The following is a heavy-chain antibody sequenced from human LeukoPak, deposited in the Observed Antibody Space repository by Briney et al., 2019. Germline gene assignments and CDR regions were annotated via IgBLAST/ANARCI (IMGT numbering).Heavy chain of an antibody. CDR3: ARTGDGSNFYNYYYMDV. V-gene: IGHV4-59*11. CDR2: VYFTGRT. Sequence: PSETLSLTCSVSGASIGRHYWSWIRKTPGKGLEWIGYVYFTGRTHYNPSLKSRATISVDMLNKEFSLTLTSVTAADTAVYFCARTGDGSNFYNYYYMDVWGKGTTVSVSS. CDR1: GASIGRHY. J-gene: IGHJ6*03. D-gene: IGHD5-24*01.